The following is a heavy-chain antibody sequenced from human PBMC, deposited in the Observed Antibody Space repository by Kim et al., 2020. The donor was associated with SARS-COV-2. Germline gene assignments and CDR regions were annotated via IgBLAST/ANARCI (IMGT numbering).Heavy chain of an antibody. CDR3: ASYSTRGFDY. D-gene: IGHD5-18*01. J-gene: IGHJ4*02. CDR2: NT. Sequence: NTGYAQKFTGRVTMTMNSSISTAYMELSSLRYEDTAVYYCASYSTRGFDYWGQGTLVTVSS. V-gene: IGHV1-8*01.